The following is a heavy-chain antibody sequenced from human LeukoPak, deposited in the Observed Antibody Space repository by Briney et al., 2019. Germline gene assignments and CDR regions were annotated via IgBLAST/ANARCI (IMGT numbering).Heavy chain of an antibody. J-gene: IGHJ4*02. V-gene: IGHV3-48*01. D-gene: IGHD6-13*01. CDR3: ARGAYIAAAGTIDY. CDR2: ISPSSTRI. CDR1: GFTFSSYD. Sequence: GGSLRLSCAASGFTFSSYDMNWVRQAPGKGLEWVSYISPSSTRIDYAASVRGRFTISRDNSKNTLYLQMNSLRAEDTAVYYCARGAYIAAAGTIDYWGQGTLVTVSS.